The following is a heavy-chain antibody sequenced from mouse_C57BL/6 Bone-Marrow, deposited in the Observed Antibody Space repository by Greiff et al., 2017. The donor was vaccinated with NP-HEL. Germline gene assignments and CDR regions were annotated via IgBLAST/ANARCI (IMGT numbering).Heavy chain of an antibody. Sequence: QVQLQQSGPELVKPGASVKISCKASGFNFTDYYINWVKQRPGQGLEWIGWIFPGSGSTYYNEKFKGKAKLTVDKSSSTAFMLLSSLTSEDSAVYFCAIYFYFDFWGQGTTLTVSA. D-gene: IGHD1-1*01. CDR3: AIYFYFDF. CDR1: GFNFTDYY. J-gene: IGHJ2*01. CDR2: IFPGSGST. V-gene: IGHV1-75*01.